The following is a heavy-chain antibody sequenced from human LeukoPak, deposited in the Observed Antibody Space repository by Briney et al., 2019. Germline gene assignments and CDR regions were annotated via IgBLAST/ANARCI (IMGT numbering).Heavy chain of an antibody. J-gene: IGHJ4*02. CDR3: AKDDDYDSSHL. Sequence: GGSLRLSCAASGFTFSSYGMHWVRQAPGKGLEWVAFIRYDGSNKYYADSVKDRFTISRDNSKNTLYLQMNSLRAEDTAVYYCAKDDDYDSSHLWGQGTLVTVSS. D-gene: IGHD3-22*01. CDR2: IRYDGSNK. CDR1: GFTFSSYG. V-gene: IGHV3-30*02.